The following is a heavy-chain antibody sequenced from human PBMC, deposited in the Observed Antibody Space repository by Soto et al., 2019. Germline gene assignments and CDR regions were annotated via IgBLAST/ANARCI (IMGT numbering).Heavy chain of an antibody. V-gene: IGHV3-7*05. D-gene: IGHD3-3*01. J-gene: IGHJ2*01. CDR1: GFTFSSYW. Sequence: GGSLRLSCAASGFTFSSYWMSWVRQAPGKGLEWVANIKQDGSEKYYVDSVKGRFTISRDNAKNSLYLQMNSLRAEDTAVYYCARDVRITIIGVVTKWYFDLWGRGTLVTVSS. CDR2: IKQDGSEK. CDR3: ARDVRITIIGVVTKWYFDL.